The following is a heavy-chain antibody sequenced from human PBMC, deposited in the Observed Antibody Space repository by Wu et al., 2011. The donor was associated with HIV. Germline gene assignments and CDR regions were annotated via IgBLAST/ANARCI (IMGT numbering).Heavy chain of an antibody. CDR1: YW. Sequence: YWIGWVRQMPGKGLEWMGSSILVTLIPDTARTFQGQVTISADKSITTAYLQWSSLKAADTAMYYCARVDSSGWYKGAFDIWGQGTLVTVSS. J-gene: IGHJ3*02. CDR3: ARVDSSGWYKGAFDI. D-gene: IGHD6-19*01. V-gene: IGHV5-51*01. CDR2: SILVTLIP.